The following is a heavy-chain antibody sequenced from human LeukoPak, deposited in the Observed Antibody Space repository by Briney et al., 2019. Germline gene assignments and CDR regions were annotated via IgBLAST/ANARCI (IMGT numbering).Heavy chain of an antibody. Sequence: KASETLSLTCTVSGGSISSYYWSWIRQPPGKGLEWIGYIYYSGSTNYNPSLKSRVTISVDTSKNQFSLKLSSVTAADTAVYYCARDLSGSPYYFDYWGQGTLVTVSS. J-gene: IGHJ4*02. CDR3: ARDLSGSPYYFDY. CDR1: GGSISSYY. CDR2: IYYSGST. V-gene: IGHV4-59*01. D-gene: IGHD1-26*01.